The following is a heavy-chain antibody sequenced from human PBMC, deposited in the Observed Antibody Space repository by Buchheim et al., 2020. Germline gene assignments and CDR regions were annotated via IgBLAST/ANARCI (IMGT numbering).Heavy chain of an antibody. CDR3: ARAGRASWYDY. V-gene: IGHV3-23*01. Sequence: EVQLLESGGGLVQPGGSLRLSCAASGFTFGRYTMGWVRQAPGKGLEWVSDINESGGATWYEDSVRGRFTISRDNSANTLFLQMNSLRGEDTAVYFCARAGRASWYDYWGQGTL. J-gene: IGHJ4*02. CDR2: INESGGAT. CDR1: GFTFGRYT. D-gene: IGHD6-13*01.